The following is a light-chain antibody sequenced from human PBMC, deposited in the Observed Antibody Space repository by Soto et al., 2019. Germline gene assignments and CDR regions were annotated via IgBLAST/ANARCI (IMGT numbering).Light chain of an antibody. CDR2: GNS. CDR1: SSNIGAGYD. CDR3: QSYDSSLSGWV. Sequence: QSVLTQPPSGSGAPGQRVTISCTGSSSNIGAGYDVHWYQKLPGTAPKLIIYGNSNRTSGVPYRFSCSKSGTSASLAITGLQAEDEDDDYCQSYDSSLSGWVFGGGTKLTVL. J-gene: IGLJ3*02. V-gene: IGLV1-40*01.